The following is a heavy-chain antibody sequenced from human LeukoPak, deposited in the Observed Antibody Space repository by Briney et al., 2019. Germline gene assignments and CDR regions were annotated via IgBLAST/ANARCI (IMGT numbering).Heavy chain of an antibody. V-gene: IGHV4-39*07. CDR3: ARGLIPSRQWLANFYFDY. Sequence: SETLSLTCTVSGGSISSSSYYWGWIRQPPGKGLEWIGSIYYSGSTYYNPSLKSRVTISVDTSKNQFSLKLSSVTAADTAVYYCARGLIPSRQWLANFYFDYWGQGTLVTVSS. J-gene: IGHJ4*02. CDR1: GGSISSSSYY. CDR2: IYYSGST. D-gene: IGHD6-19*01.